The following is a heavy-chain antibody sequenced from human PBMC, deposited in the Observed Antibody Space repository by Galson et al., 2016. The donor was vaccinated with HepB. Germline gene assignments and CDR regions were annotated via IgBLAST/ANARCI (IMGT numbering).Heavy chain of an antibody. D-gene: IGHD3-3*01. V-gene: IGHV1-18*01. CDR3: ARGALTHYDVSIGDYFNYYDP. Sequence: SVKVSCKASGYMFITHDITWVRQAPGRGLEWMGWITPHNGNTKYSQNFQGRVTMTRDTASSTAYMELRSLTSDDTAVYYCARGALTHYDVSIGDYFNYYDPWGQGTLVTVSS. CDR1: GYMFITHD. CDR2: ITPHNGNT. J-gene: IGHJ5*02.